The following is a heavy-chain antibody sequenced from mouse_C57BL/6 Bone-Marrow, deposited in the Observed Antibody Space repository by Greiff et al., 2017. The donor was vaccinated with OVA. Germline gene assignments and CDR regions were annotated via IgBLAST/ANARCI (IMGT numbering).Heavy chain of an antibody. Sequence: QVQLQQSGAELVKPGASVKISCKASGYAFSSYWMNWVKQRPGKGLEWIGQIYPGDGDTNYNGKFKGKATLTADKSSSTAYMQLSSLTSEDSAVYFCARVGDPVYFDYWGQGTTLTVSS. CDR2: IYPGDGDT. J-gene: IGHJ2*01. V-gene: IGHV1-80*01. CDR1: GYAFSSYW. CDR3: ARVGDPVYFDY. D-gene: IGHD2-13*01.